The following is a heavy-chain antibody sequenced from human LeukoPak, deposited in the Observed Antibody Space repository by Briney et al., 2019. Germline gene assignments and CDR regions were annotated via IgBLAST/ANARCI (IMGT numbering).Heavy chain of an antibody. CDR3: ARHGGGLLSLLSYFQH. CDR2: IYYSGST. V-gene: IGHV4-39*01. D-gene: IGHD3-10*01. CDR1: GGSISSSRYY. Sequence: SETLSLTCTVSGGSISSSRYYWGWIRQPPGKGLEWIGSIYYSGSTYYNPSLKSRVTISVDTSKNQFSLKLSSVTAADTAVYYCARHGGGLLSLLSYFQHWGQGTLVTVSS. J-gene: IGHJ1*01.